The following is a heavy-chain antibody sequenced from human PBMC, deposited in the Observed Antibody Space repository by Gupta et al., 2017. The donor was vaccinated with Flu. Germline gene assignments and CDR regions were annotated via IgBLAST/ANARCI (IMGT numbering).Heavy chain of an antibody. V-gene: IGHV3-33*06. Sequence: VRQAPGRGLEWVAVIWTDGINKYYADSVRGRFTISRDSSKNTLSLEMNSLRGEDTAVYYCAKERGPFNDFDVWGQGTMVTVSS. CDR3: AKERGPFNDFDV. D-gene: IGHD3-10*01. CDR2: IWTDGINK. J-gene: IGHJ3*01.